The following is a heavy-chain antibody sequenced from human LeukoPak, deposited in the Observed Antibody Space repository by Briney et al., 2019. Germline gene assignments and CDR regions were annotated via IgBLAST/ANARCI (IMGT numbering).Heavy chain of an antibody. CDR2: INHSGST. Sequence: SETLSLTCAGYGVSFSGYYWSWIRQPPGKGLEWIGEINHSGSTNYNPSLKSRVPISVDTPKNQFSLKLSSVSAADTAVYYCARRTQCDFWSGYRSCFDPWGKGTLVRVSS. D-gene: IGHD3-3*01. CDR3: ARRTQCDFWSGYRSCFDP. J-gene: IGHJ5*02. CDR1: GVSFSGYY. V-gene: IGHV4-34*01.